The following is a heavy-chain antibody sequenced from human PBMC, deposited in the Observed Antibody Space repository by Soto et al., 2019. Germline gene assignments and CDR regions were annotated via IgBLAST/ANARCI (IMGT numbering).Heavy chain of an antibody. CDR1: GGSMSGYH. V-gene: IGHV4-59*01. Sequence: QVQLQESGPGLVQPSETLSLTCSISGGSMSGYHWNWIRQTPGKGVEWSGYFHNSGNPKYSSSLKSRVTISVDMTATQSSLKLTSVTAADTAVYWCSRAPVGGSAFFDSWGQGVLVTVSS. CDR2: FHNSGNP. CDR3: SRAPVGGSAFFDS. J-gene: IGHJ5*02. D-gene: IGHD5-12*01.